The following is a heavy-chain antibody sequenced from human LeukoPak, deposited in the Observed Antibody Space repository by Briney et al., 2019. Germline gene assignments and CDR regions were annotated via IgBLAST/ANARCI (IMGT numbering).Heavy chain of an antibody. CDR2: ISGSGGST. V-gene: IGHV3-23*01. D-gene: IGHD2-8*01. Sequence: GGSLRLSCAASAFTFSDFWMHWVRQAPGKGLVWVSAISGSGGSTFYADSVKGRFTMSRDNSKNTLYLQMNSLRAEDTAVYYCAKEASYCTNGVCYSRIFDTWGQGTLVTVSS. CDR1: AFTFSDFW. CDR3: AKEASYCTNGVCYSRIFDT. J-gene: IGHJ5*02.